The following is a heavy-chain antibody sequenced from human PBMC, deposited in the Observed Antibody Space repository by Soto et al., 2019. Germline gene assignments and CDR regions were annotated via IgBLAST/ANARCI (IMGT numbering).Heavy chain of an antibody. Sequence: QVQLVESGGGVVQPGRSLRLSCAASGFTVSTYVMHWVRQAPGKGLACVAVISYDGSNKYYADSVKGRFTISRDNSKNTLYRQMNSLRAEDTAVYYCARDRPQITIFDAFDIWGQGTMVTVSS. CDR2: ISYDGSNK. D-gene: IGHD3-3*01. CDR3: ARDRPQITIFDAFDI. J-gene: IGHJ3*02. V-gene: IGHV3-30*14. CDR1: GFTVSTYV.